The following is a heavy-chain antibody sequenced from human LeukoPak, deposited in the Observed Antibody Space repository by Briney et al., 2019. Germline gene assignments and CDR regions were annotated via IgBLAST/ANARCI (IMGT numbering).Heavy chain of an antibody. CDR2: INPSGGST. Sequence: ASVKVSCKASGYTFTSYYMHWVRQAPGQGLEWMGIINPSGGSTSYAQKFQGRVTMTRDTSTSTVYMELSSLRSEDTAVYYCARGDPPSWSGSLLNGGFDYWGQGTLVTVSS. CDR1: GYTFTSYY. D-gene: IGHD3-3*01. V-gene: IGHV1-46*01. J-gene: IGHJ4*02. CDR3: ARGDPPSWSGSLLNGGFDY.